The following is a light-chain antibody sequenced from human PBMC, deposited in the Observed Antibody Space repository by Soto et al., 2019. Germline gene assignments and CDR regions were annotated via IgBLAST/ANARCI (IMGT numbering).Light chain of an antibody. Sequence: EIVLTQSPGTLSLSPGERATLSCRASQTITLNYLAWCQQKPGQAPRLLIYGVSTRATGIPDKFSGSGSGTDFTLTISRLEPEDFAVYYCQQYGSSPFTFGPGSKVDIK. J-gene: IGKJ3*01. CDR1: QTITLNY. CDR2: GVS. V-gene: IGKV3-20*01. CDR3: QQYGSSPFT.